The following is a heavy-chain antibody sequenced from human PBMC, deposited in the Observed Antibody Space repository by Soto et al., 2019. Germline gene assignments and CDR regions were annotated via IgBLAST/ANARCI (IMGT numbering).Heavy chain of an antibody. D-gene: IGHD4-17*01. Sequence: EVQLLESGGGLVQPGGSLRLSCAASGFTFSKYAMNWVRQAPGKGLEWVSVISDSGGSTYYADSVKGRFTISRDNSKNTLYLQMNSLRAEDTALSYCAKPGYGDYFDYWGQGTLVTVSS. CDR2: ISDSGGST. CDR3: AKPGYGDYFDY. CDR1: GFTFSKYA. V-gene: IGHV3-23*01. J-gene: IGHJ4*02.